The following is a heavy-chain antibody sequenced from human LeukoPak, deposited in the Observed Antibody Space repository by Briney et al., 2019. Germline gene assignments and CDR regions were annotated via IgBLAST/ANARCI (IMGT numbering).Heavy chain of an antibody. CDR2: ISGSGGST. D-gene: IGHD6-19*01. CDR1: GFTFSSYA. CDR3: AKGKHSSGWPDDFDY. Sequence: PGGSLRLSCAASGFTFSSYAMSWVRQAPGKGLEWVSAISGSGGSTYYADSVKGRFTISRDNSKNTLYLQMNSLRAEDTAVYYCAKGKHSSGWPDDFDYWGQGTLVTVSS. V-gene: IGHV3-23*01. J-gene: IGHJ4*02.